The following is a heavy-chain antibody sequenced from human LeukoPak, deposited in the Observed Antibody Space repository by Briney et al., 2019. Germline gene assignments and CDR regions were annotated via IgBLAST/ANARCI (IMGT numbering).Heavy chain of an antibody. J-gene: IGHJ4*02. CDR1: GFTFSSYG. D-gene: IGHD6-13*01. V-gene: IGHV3-30*02. Sequence: GGSLRLSCAVSGFTFSSYGMHWVRQAPGKGLEWVAFIPYDGSNKYYADSVKGRFTISRDNSKNTLYLQMSSLRGEDTAVYYCAKGEDDTYSSSWYLFDYWGQGTLVTVSS. CDR2: IPYDGSNK. CDR3: AKGEDDTYSSSWYLFDY.